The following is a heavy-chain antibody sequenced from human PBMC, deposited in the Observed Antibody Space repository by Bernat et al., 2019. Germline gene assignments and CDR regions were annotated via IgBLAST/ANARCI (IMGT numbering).Heavy chain of an antibody. Sequence: QVQLVESGGGLVKPGGSLRLSCAASGFTFSDHYMSWIRQAPGKGLEWLSYMSSSGNTIYYADSVNGRFTISRDNAENSLSLQMNRLRAEETAVYYCAEAQFIDYGDMIVLPTEGALDIWGQGTMVTVSS. V-gene: IGHV3-11*01. CDR2: MSSSGNTI. J-gene: IGHJ3*02. CDR1: GFTFSDHY. D-gene: IGHD4-17*01. CDR3: AEAQFIDYGDMIVLPTEGALDI.